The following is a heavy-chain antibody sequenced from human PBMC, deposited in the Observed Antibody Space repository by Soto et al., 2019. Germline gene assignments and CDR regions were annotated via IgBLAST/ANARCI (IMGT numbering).Heavy chain of an antibody. CDR2: IDYSGST. Sequence: QVQLQESGPGLVKPSQTLSLTCTVSGGSISSGGYYWSWIRQHPGKGLEWIGYIDYSGSTYYTPSLKSRVTIAVDTSKNQFYLKLSSVTAADTAVYYCARDLRGLGSGFDYWGQGTLVTVSS. J-gene: IGHJ4*02. CDR1: GGSISSGGYY. D-gene: IGHD7-27*01. V-gene: IGHV4-31*03. CDR3: ARDLRGLGSGFDY.